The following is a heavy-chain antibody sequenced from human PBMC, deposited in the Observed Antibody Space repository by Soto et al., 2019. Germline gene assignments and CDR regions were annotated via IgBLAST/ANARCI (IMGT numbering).Heavy chain of an antibody. D-gene: IGHD3-22*01. V-gene: IGHV3-33*08. Sequence: PGGSLSHSCASSGLTFSDYYMSWVRQATGKGLEWVAVIWSDGSNKYYADSVKGRFTISRDNSKNTLYLQMNSLRAEDTAVYYCARPDSGDYYLTFGYWGQGTLVTVSS. CDR2: IWSDGSNK. CDR1: GLTFSDYY. J-gene: IGHJ4*02. CDR3: ARPDSGDYYLTFGY.